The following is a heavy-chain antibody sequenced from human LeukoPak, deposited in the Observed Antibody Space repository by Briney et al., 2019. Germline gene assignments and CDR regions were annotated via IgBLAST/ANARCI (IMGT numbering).Heavy chain of an antibody. CDR2: IYPGDSDT. CDR1: GYSFTRSW. J-gene: IGHJ4*02. V-gene: IGHV5-51*01. D-gene: IGHD5-18*01. Sequence: GESLKISCKGSGYSFTRSWIGWVRQMPGKGLEWMGIIYPGDSDTRYSPSFQGQVTISADKSISTAFLQWSSLKASDTAMYYCARHGFSYGHVDTSFDYWGQGTLVTVSS. CDR3: ARHGFSYGHVDTSFDY.